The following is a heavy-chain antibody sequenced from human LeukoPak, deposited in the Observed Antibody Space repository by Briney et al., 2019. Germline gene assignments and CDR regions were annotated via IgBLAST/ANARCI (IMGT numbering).Heavy chain of an antibody. CDR2: IHTSGST. V-gene: IGHV4-4*07. D-gene: IGHD3-22*01. CDR3: ARKYYYDSSGRDAFDI. CDR1: GGSISSYS. Sequence: SKTLSLTCTVSGGSISSYSWSWIRQPAGKGLEWIGRIHTSGSTNYNPSLKSRVTMSLDTSKNQFPLKLSSVTAADTAVYYCARKYYYDSSGRDAFDIWGQGTMVAVSS. J-gene: IGHJ3*02.